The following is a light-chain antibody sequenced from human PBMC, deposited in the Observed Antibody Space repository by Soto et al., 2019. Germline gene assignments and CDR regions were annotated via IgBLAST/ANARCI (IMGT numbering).Light chain of an antibody. J-gene: IGLJ3*02. CDR2: EVS. CDR1: SSDVGGYNY. V-gene: IGLV2-14*01. CDR3: SSFTSTPTGV. Sequence: QSALTQPASVSGSPGQSITISCTGTSSDVGGYNYVSWYQQYPGKAPKLMIYEVSNRPSGVSNRFSGYKSGNTASLTISGLQAEDEDDYYCSSFTSTPTGVFGGGTKLTVL.